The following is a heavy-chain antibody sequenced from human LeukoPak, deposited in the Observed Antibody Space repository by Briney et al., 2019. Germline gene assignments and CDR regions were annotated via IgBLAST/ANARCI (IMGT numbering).Heavy chain of an antibody. Sequence: GGSLRLSCAASGXTFRDYYVSWIRQAPGKGLEWVSYISSSSSYTNYADSVKGRFTISRDNAKNSLYLQMNSLRAEDTAVYYCARIQSYGFDIWGQGTMVTVSS. CDR1: GXTFRDYY. CDR3: ARIQSYGFDI. CDR2: ISSSSSYT. D-gene: IGHD4-11*01. V-gene: IGHV3-11*03. J-gene: IGHJ3*02.